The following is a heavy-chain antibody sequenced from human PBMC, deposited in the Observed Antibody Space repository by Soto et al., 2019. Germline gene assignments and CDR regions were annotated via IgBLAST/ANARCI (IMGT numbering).Heavy chain of an antibody. Sequence: WTWIRQPPGKGLELIAYINYSGTTNYNPSIKSRITISRDTSKNQFSLKLNSVTAADTAVYNCARLRGLWDVSPYFDYWGQGTLDTVSS. V-gene: IGHV4-59*08. J-gene: IGHJ4*02. D-gene: IGHD1-26*01. CDR3: ARLRGLWDVSPYFDY. CDR2: INYSGTT.